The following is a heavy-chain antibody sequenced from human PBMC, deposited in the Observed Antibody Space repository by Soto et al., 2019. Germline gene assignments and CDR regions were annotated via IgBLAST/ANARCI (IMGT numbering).Heavy chain of an antibody. D-gene: IGHD3-3*01. Sequence: VQLVESGGGVVQPGRSLRLSCAASGFTFSSYAMHWVRQAPGKGLEWVAVISYDGSNKYYADSVKGRFTISRDNSKNTLYLQMNSLRAEDTAVYYCARAYYDFWSGYYTGPDYWGQGTLVTVSS. J-gene: IGHJ4*02. CDR1: GFTFSSYA. CDR2: ISYDGSNK. CDR3: ARAYYDFWSGYYTGPDY. V-gene: IGHV3-30-3*01.